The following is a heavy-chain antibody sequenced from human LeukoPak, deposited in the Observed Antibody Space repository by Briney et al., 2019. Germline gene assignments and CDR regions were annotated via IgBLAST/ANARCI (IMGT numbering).Heavy chain of an antibody. J-gene: IGHJ3*02. CDR2: ITHSGNI. CDR3: ARIGHLDAFDI. V-gene: IGHV4-34*01. Sequence: SETLSLTCAVYDGSFSGYFWTWIRQPPGKGLEWMGQITHSGNINYSPSLKSRVSISVDTSKSQFSLKLSSATAADTAVYYCARIGHLDAFDIWGQGTMVTVSS. CDR1: DGSFSGYF.